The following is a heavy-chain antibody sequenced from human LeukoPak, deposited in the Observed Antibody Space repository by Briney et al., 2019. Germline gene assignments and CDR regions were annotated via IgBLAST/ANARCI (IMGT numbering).Heavy chain of an antibody. J-gene: IGHJ4*02. CDR2: ISGSGGST. CDR1: GFTFSGYA. D-gene: IGHD3-9*01. CDR3: AKDLLRYFDWLSG. V-gene: IGHV3-23*01. Sequence: GGSLRLSCAASGFTFSGYAMSWVRQAPGKGLEWVSAISGSGGSTYYADSVKGRFTISRDNSKNTLYLQMNSLRAEDTAVYYCAKDLLRYFDWLSGWGQGTLVTVSS.